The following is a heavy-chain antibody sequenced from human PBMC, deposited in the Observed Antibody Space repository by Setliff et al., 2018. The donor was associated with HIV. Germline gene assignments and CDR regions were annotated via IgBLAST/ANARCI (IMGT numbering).Heavy chain of an antibody. CDR3: VRERRRSPLSYGLDV. J-gene: IGHJ6*02. CDR2: IYCNGRT. CDR1: GGSISSGGYY. V-gene: IGHV4-31*03. Sequence: PSETLSLTCTVSGGSISSGGYYWNWIRQYPVKGLEWLGHIYCNGRTLFNPALGTRLNMSVDTSENQFSLHLNSVTAADTAVYYCVRERRRSPLSYGLDVWGQGTTVTAP.